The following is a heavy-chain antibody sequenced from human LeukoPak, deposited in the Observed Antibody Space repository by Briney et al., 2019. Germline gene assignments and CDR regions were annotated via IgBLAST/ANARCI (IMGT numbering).Heavy chain of an antibody. CDR1: GITFSDYY. V-gene: IGHV3-11*06. D-gene: IGHD2-15*01. Sequence: PGGSLRLSCAASGITFSDYYMSWIRQAPGKGLEWVSHISSSGIYTNYADSVKGRFTISRDNSKSTLLLQMNSLRAEDTAVYYCARDIVVAAATPGFYYYGMDVWGQGTTVTVSS. CDR3: ARDIVVAAATPGFYYYGMDV. J-gene: IGHJ6*02. CDR2: ISSSGIYT.